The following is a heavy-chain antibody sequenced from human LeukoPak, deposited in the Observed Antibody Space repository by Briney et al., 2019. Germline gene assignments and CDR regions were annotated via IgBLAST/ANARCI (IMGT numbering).Heavy chain of an antibody. J-gene: IGHJ4*02. CDR2: IYYSGST. Sequence: SETLFLTCTVSGGSISSYYWSWIRQPPGKGLEWIGYIYYSGSTNYNPSLKSRVTISVDTSKNQFSLKLSSVTAADTAVYYCARLSLWAAADPTGFDYWGQGTLVTVSS. CDR1: GGSISSYY. V-gene: IGHV4-59*08. D-gene: IGHD6-13*01. CDR3: ARLSLWAAADPTGFDY.